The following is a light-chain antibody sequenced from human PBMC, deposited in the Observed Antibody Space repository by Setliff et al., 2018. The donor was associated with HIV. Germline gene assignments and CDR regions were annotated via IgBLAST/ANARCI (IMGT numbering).Light chain of an antibody. J-gene: IGLJ1*01. Sequence: QSVLTQPASVSGSPGQSITISCAGISSDVGGYTYVSWYQQHPGKAPKLMIYDVSNRPSGVSIRFSGSKSGNTASLTISGLQAEDEADYYCSSYTSTPLYVFGTGTKVTV. CDR2: DVS. CDR3: SSYTSTPLYV. CDR1: SSDVGGYTY. V-gene: IGLV2-14*03.